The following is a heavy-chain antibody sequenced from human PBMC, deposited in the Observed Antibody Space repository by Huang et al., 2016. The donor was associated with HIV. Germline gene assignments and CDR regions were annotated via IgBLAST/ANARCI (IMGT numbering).Heavy chain of an antibody. J-gene: IGHJ3*02. CDR2: RSNDGSNN. CDR3: ARAKDTWDAYDI. Sequence: QVQLVESGGGVVQPGRSLRLSCAASGFPFNNHAMQWLSQAPGKGLDWVAVRSNDGSNNYYADSVKGRFTISRDSSKSTLFLHMTSLRTEDTAVYYCARAKDTWDAYDIWGQGTMVIVSS. D-gene: IGHD5-18*01. V-gene: IGHV3-30-3*01. CDR1: GFPFNNHA.